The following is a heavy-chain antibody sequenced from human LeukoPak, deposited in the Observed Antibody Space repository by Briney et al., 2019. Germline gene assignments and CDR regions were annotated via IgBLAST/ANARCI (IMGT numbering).Heavy chain of an antibody. V-gene: IGHV3-23*01. CDR1: GFTFSSYA. CDR2: ISGRGGST. Sequence: GGSLRLSCAASGFTFSSYAMSWVRQAPGKGLDWVSAISGRGGSTYYADSVKGRFTISRDNSKNTLYLQMNSLRAEDTAVYYCAKDLGGEFDYWGQGTLVTGSS. D-gene: IGHD2-15*01. CDR3: AKDLGGEFDY. J-gene: IGHJ4*02.